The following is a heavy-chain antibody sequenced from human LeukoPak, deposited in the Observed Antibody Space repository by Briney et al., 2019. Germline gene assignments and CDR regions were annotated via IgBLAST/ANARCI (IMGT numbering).Heavy chain of an antibody. D-gene: IGHD3-10*01. CDR2: TSYSGSP. J-gene: IGHJ4*02. Sequence: SETLSLTCTVSGGSISSYYWSWIRQPPGKGLEWIGYTSYSGSPNYNPSLKSRVTMSVDTSKNQFSLKLTSVTAADTAVYYCARGPPLPDYYGSGSFDYWGRGTLVTVSS. CDR3: ARGPPLPDYYGSGSFDY. CDR1: GGSISSYY. V-gene: IGHV4-59*01.